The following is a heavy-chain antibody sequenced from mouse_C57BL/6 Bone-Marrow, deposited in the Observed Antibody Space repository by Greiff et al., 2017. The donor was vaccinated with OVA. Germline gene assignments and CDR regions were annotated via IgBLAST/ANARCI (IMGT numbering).Heavy chain of an antibody. J-gene: IGHJ2*01. CDR2: ISSGGDYI. D-gene: IGHD4-1*01. Sequence: EVKLVESGEGLVKPGGSLKLSCAASGFTFSSYAMSWVRQTPEKRLEWVAYISSGGDYIYYADTVKGRFTISRDNARNTLYLQMSSLKSEDTAMYYCTRDSSANWAFDYWGQGTTLTVSS. CDR3: TRDSSANWAFDY. CDR1: GFTFSSYA. V-gene: IGHV5-9-1*02.